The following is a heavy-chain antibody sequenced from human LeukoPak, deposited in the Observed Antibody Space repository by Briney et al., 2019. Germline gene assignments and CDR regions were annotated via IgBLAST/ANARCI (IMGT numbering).Heavy chain of an antibody. D-gene: IGHD2-2*01. CDR3: ARCASAVPAAVAY. J-gene: IGHJ4*02. CDR1: GFTVSSNY. CDR2: IYSGGST. V-gene: IGHV3-53*01. Sequence: PGGSLRLSCAASGFTVSSNYMSWVRQAPGKGLEWVSVIYSGGSTYYADSVKGRFTISRDNSKNTLYLQMSSLRAEDTAVYYCARCASAVPAAVAYWGQGTLVTVSS.